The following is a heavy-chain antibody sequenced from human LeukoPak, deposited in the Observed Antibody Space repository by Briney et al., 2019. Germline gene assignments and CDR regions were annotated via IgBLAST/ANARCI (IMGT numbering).Heavy chain of an antibody. J-gene: IGHJ4*02. Sequence: PGRSLRLSCAASGFTFDYYAMHWVRQAPGKVLEWVSGISWNSGSIGYADSVKGRFTISRDNAKNSLYLQMNSLRAEDTALYYCAGGLWSGYPVFDYWGQGTLVTVSS. CDR2: ISWNSGSI. CDR1: GFTFDYYA. V-gene: IGHV3-9*01. CDR3: AGGLWSGYPVFDY. D-gene: IGHD3-3*01.